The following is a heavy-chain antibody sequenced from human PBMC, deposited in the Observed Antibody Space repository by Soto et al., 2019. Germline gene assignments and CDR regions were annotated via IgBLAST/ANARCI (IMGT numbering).Heavy chain of an antibody. CDR2: ISVYNGNK. D-gene: IGHD1-1*01. CDR1: GYTFTSYG. J-gene: IGHJ4*02. V-gene: IGHV1-18*01. Sequence: QVQLVQSGAEVKKPGASVKVSCKASGYTFTSYGISWVRQAPGQGLEWMGWISVYNGNKKYAQKLRGRVTKTTDTATSTAYVELRSLRSDDSAVYSCARAPNDFDYWGQGTLVTVSS. CDR3: ARAPNDFDY.